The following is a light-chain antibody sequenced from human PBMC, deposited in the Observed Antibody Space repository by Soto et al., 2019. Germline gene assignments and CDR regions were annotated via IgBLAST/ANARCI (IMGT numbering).Light chain of an antibody. CDR1: SSDFGNYNL. CDR2: EVS. V-gene: IGLV2-23*02. CDR3: CSYKSTSIYV. Sequence: QSVLTQPASVSGSPGQSITISCTGTSSDFGNYNLPCWYQQPPGKVPSLILFEVSKRPSGVSGRFSGSKSGNTASLTISGLQAEDEAAYYCCSYKSTSIYVSGTGTKVTVL. J-gene: IGLJ1*01.